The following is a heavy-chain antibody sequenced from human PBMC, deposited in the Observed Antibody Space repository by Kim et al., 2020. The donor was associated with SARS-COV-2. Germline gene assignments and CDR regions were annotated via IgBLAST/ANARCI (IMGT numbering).Heavy chain of an antibody. D-gene: IGHD6-6*01. V-gene: IGHV4-59*01. CDR2: IYYSGST. Sequence: SETLSLTCTVSGGSISSYYWSWIRQPPRKGLEWIGYIYYSGSTNYNPSLKSRVTISVDTSKNQFSLKLSSVTAADTAVYYCATRSSTAAPSGGWYFDLWGRGTLVTVSS. CDR1: GGSISSYY. CDR3: ATRSSTAAPSGGWYFDL. J-gene: IGHJ2*01.